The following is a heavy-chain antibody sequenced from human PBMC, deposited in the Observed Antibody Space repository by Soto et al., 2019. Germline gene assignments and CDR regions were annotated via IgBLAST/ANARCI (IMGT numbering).Heavy chain of an antibody. J-gene: IGHJ4*02. V-gene: IGHV3-33*01. Sequence: GGSPRLSFAASGFTFSSYGMHWVRQAPGKGLEWVAVIWCDGSNKYYADPVKGRFTISRDNSKNTLYLQMNSLRAEDTAVYYCARDSPYFDYWGQGTLVTVSS. CDR1: GFTFSSYG. CDR3: ARDSPYFDY. CDR2: IWCDGSNK.